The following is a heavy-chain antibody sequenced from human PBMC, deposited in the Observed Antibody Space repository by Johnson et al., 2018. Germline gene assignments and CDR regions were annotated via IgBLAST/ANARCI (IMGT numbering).Heavy chain of an antibody. CDR2: ISYDGSNK. J-gene: IGHJ3*02. V-gene: IGHV3-30-3*01. CDR1: GFTFSSYA. CDR3: ARILVVVAATYDAFDI. D-gene: IGHD2-15*01. Sequence: LVQSGGGVVQPGRSLRISCAASGFTFSSYAMHWVRQAPGKGLEWVAVISYDGSNKYYADSVKGRFTISRDNSKNTLYLQMNSLRAEDTAVYYCARILVVVAATYDAFDIWGQGTMVTVSS.